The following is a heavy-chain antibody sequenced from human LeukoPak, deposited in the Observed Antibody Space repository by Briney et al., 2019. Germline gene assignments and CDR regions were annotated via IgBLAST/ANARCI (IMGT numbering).Heavy chain of an antibody. Sequence: SDPLSLTCAVSDGPITSSSCWSWVRQPPGKGLEWIGEISHSGGTYRNPSLESRVTISIDKSKSQFSLNLNLVTAADTAVYYCARIAPRQWYFDYWGQGILVTVSS. CDR1: DGPITSSSC. V-gene: IGHV4-4*02. CDR2: ISHSGGT. J-gene: IGHJ4*02. CDR3: ARIAPRQWYFDY. D-gene: IGHD2-15*01.